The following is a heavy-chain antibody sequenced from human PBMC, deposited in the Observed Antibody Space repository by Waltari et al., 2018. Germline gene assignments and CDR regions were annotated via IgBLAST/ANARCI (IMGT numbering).Heavy chain of an antibody. V-gene: IGHV4-34*01. CDR1: GGSFSGSY. CDR2: INHSGST. D-gene: IGHD4-17*01. CDR3: ARDSGYPYGDRLDY. J-gene: IGHJ4*02. Sequence: QVQLQQWGAGLLKPSETLSLTCAVYGGSFSGSYWSWTRQPPGKGLEWIGEINHSGSTNYNPSLKSRVTISVDTSKNQFSLKLSSVTAADTAVYYCARDSGYPYGDRLDYWGQGTLVTVSS.